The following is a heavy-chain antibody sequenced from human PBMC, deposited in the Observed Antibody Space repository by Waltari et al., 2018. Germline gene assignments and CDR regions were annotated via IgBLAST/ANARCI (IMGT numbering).Heavy chain of an antibody. J-gene: IGHJ4*02. CDR2: INHSGST. CDR1: GGSFSGYY. CDR3: ARHRYYYDSSGHYFDY. V-gene: IGHV4-34*01. Sequence: QVQLQQWGAGLLKPSETLSLTCAVYGGSFSGYYWRWIRQPPGKGLEWIGEINHSGSTNYNPSLKSRVTISVDTSKNQFSLKLSSVTAADTAVYYCARHRYYYDSSGHYFDYWGQGTLVTVSS. D-gene: IGHD3-22*01.